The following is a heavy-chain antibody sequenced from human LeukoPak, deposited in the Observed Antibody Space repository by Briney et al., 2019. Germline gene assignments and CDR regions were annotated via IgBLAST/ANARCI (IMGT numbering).Heavy chain of an antibody. J-gene: IGHJ4*02. CDR2: IYGGDSEI. CDR1: GYRFNSCW. V-gene: IGHV5-51*01. Sequence: GESLKISCKGAGYRFNSCWIGWVRQMPGQGLQWMGVIYGGDSEIRYSPSFQGQVTISADKSINTAYLQWSSLKASDTAMYYCARLSEELEAHFDFWGQGTPVTVSS. CDR3: ARLSEELEAHFDF. D-gene: IGHD1-1*01.